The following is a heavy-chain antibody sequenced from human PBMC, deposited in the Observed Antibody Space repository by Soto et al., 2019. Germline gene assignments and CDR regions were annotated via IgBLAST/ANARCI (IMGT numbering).Heavy chain of an antibody. J-gene: IGHJ4*02. V-gene: IGHV5-51*01. CDR3: ARALTGTIHPHYFDL. CDR2: IYPGDSDT. CDR1: GYTSTSYA. Sequence: ASLKVSGKASGYTSTSYASNWVRQGTGQGLEWMGIIYPGDSDTSYSPSFRGQVTISADNSVTTAYLQWSSLKVSDTAMYFCARALTGTIHPHYFDLWGQGTLVTVSS. D-gene: IGHD1-7*01.